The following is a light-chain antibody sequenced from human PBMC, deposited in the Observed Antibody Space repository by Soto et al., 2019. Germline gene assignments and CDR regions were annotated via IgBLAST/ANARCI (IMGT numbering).Light chain of an antibody. CDR1: QSVSSNY. CDR2: GAS. CDR3: HQYGSSP. V-gene: IGKV3-20*01. Sequence: DIVLTQSPGTLSLSQGERATLSCRASQSVSSNYLAWYQQKPGQAPRLLIFGASSRATGIPDRFSGSGSGTEFTLTISRLEPEDFAVYYCHQYGSSPFGGGTKVDIK. J-gene: IGKJ4*01.